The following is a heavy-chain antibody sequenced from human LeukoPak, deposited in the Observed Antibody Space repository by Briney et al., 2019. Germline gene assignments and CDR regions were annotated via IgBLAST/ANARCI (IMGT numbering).Heavy chain of an antibody. D-gene: IGHD1-26*01. CDR3: AKSGGYGLIDY. V-gene: IGHV4-39*01. Sequence: SETLSLTCAVSGASISGSNYYWGWIRQPPGEGLEWIGNIYSRGSTYYNASLQSRVTISIDTSKNQFSLRLNSVTAADTAMYYCAKSGGYGLIDYWGQGTRVTVSS. J-gene: IGHJ4*02. CDR1: GASISGSNYY. CDR2: IYSRGST.